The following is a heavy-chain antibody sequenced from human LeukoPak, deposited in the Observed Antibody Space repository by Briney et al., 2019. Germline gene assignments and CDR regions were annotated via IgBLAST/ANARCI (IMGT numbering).Heavy chain of an antibody. Sequence: GGSLRLSCAASGFTFSSYSMNWVRQAPGKGLEWVSCISSSSSYIYYADSVKGRFTISRDNAKNSLYLQMNSLRAEDTAVYYCARERGGYCSSTSCFPIDYWGQGTLVTVSS. D-gene: IGHD2-2*01. CDR1: GFTFSSYS. V-gene: IGHV3-21*01. J-gene: IGHJ4*02. CDR3: ARERGGYCSSTSCFPIDY. CDR2: ISSSSSYI.